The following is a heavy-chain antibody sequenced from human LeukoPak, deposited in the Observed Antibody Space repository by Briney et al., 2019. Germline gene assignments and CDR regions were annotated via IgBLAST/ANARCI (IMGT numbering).Heavy chain of an antibody. CDR3: ARESESYDSSGSTFDY. V-gene: IGHV3-30*02. CDR1: GFTFSSYG. J-gene: IGHJ4*02. Sequence: GGSLRLSCAASGFTFSSYGMSWVRQAPGKGLEWVAFIRYDGSNKYYADSVKGRFTISRDNSENTLYLQMHSLRAEDRAVYYCARESESYDSSGSTFDYWGQGTLVTVSS. D-gene: IGHD3-22*01. CDR2: IRYDGSNK.